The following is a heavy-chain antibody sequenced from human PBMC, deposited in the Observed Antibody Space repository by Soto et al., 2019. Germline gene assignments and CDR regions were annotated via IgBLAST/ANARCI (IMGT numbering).Heavy chain of an antibody. Sequence: PGGSLRLSCAASGYTFSHYAMSWVLQAPGKGLEWVSSLTGSGARTYYADSVKGRFTVYRDNSKKTVYLQVNSLRAEDMAVYYCAQVGGSFSTACCYM. CDR2: LTGSGART. CDR1: GYTFSHYA. V-gene: IGHV3-23*01. D-gene: IGHD1-26*01. CDR3: AQVGGSFSTACCYM. J-gene: IGHJ6*03.